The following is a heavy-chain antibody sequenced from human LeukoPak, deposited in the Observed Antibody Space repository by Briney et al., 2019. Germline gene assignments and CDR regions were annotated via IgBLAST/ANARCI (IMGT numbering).Heavy chain of an antibody. V-gene: IGHV3-33*01. D-gene: IGHD3-3*01. CDR1: GFTFSSYG. CDR2: IWYDGSNK. Sequence: GGSLRLSCAASGFTFSSYGMHWVRQAPGKGLEWVAVIWYDGSNKYCADSVKGRFTISRDNSKNTLYLQMNSLRAEDTAVYYCARDKDPEWPRRRYYYGMDVWGQGTTVTVSS. CDR3: ARDKDPEWPRRRYYYGMDV. J-gene: IGHJ6*02.